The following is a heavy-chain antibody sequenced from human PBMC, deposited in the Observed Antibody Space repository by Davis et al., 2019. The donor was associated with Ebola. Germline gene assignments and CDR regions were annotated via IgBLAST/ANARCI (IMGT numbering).Heavy chain of an antibody. CDR2: VSYDASST. CDR3: ARDNWNYVGFDY. V-gene: IGHV3-74*03. D-gene: IGHD1-7*01. Sequence: GESLKISCAASGFTVSSNYMSWVRQAPGKGLVWVSRVSYDASSTTYATYADSVKGRFTISRDNAKNSVYLQMNSLRAEDTAVYYCARDNWNYVGFDYWGQGTLVSVSS. J-gene: IGHJ4*02. CDR1: GFTVSSNY.